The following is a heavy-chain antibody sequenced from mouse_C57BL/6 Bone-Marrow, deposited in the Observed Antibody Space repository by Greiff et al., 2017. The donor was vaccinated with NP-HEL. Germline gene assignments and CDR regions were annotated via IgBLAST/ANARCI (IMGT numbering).Heavy chain of an antibody. Sequence: DVQLQESGGGLVKPGWSLKLSCAASGFTFSSYAMSWVRQTPEKRLEWVATISDGGSYTYYPDNVKGRFTISRDNAKNNLYLQMSHLKSEDTAMYYCARDRSTMVTPFAYWGQGTLVTVSA. D-gene: IGHD2-2*01. J-gene: IGHJ3*01. CDR1: GFTFSSYA. V-gene: IGHV5-4*01. CDR3: ARDRSTMVTPFAY. CDR2: ISDGGSYT.